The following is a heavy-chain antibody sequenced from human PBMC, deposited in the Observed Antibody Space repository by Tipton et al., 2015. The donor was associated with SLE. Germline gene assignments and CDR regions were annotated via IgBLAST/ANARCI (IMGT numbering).Heavy chain of an antibody. D-gene: IGHD2-21*01. CDR1: AFTFTSYG. J-gene: IGHJ4*02. Sequence: SLRLSCTASAFTFTSYGMHWVRQAPGKGLEWLAFIRYDGANKYYADSVKDRFSISRDHYKNTLYLQMNSLSAEDTAVYYCAKDLAYRGGLDYWGQGTLVTVSS. CDR2: IRYDGANK. V-gene: IGHV3-30*02. CDR3: AKDLAYRGGLDY.